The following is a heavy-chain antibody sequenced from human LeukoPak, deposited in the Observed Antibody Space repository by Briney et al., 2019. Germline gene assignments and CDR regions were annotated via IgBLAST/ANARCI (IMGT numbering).Heavy chain of an antibody. CDR1: GFNFSDYS. J-gene: IGHJ6*02. V-gene: IGHV3-9*01. CDR2: ISWNSGNI. Sequence: GGSLRLSHAPSGFNFSDYSMQWVRPGAGRGLEWVLSISWNSGNIQYAASVKGPFLISREHDKNSLYLQMNSLRTEDTALYYCARGTFCSSNGCLPPYMDVWGQGATVTVSS. D-gene: IGHD2-2*01. CDR3: ARGTFCSSNGCLPPYMDV.